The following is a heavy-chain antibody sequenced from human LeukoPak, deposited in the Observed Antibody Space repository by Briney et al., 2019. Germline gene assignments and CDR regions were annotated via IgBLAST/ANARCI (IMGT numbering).Heavy chain of an antibody. V-gene: IGHV3-7*01. Sequence: PGGSLRLSCEASGFTFNNYWMSWVRQAPGRGLEWVANIRYDGSKKYYVDSVKGRFTISRDNAKNSLYLQMSSLRAEDTAVYYCARIGRSGWNFDYWGQGTLVTVSS. CDR2: IRYDGSKK. CDR3: ARIGRSGWNFDY. J-gene: IGHJ4*02. D-gene: IGHD6-19*01. CDR1: GFTFNNYW.